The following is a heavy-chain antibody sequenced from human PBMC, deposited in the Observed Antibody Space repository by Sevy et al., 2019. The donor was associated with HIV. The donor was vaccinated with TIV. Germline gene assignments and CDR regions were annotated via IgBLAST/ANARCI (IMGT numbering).Heavy chain of an antibody. J-gene: IGHJ4*02. V-gene: IGHV3-49*03. CDR2: ITRNSYEAYGGTT. CDR1: GFTFDDYA. D-gene: IGHD5-12*01. CDR3: ARGLATADTPEYYFDS. Sequence: GGCLRLSCTTSGFTFDDYAMSWFRQAPGKGLEWISFITRNSYEAYGGTTDYAASVKGRFIISRDDSKSIAYLQMNNLKTEDTAVYISARGLATADTPEYYFDSWGQGTLVTVSS.